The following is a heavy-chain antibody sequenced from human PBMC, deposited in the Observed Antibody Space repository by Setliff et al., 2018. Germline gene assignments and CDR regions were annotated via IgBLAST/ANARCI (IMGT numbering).Heavy chain of an antibody. CDR3: ARAPGRNIRGDY. J-gene: IGHJ4*02. V-gene: IGHV4-4*02. Sequence: SETLSLTCTVSGESIRSNNWWNWVRQPPGKGLEWIGDIYQRGTTNYNPSLKSRVTISADTSKNQFSLKLKSVTAADTAVYYCARAPGRNIRGDYWGQGALVTVSS. D-gene: IGHD3-10*01. CDR2: IYQRGTT. CDR1: GESIRSNNW.